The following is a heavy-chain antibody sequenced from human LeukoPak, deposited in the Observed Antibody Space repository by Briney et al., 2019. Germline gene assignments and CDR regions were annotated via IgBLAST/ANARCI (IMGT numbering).Heavy chain of an antibody. CDR2: IYYSGST. Sequence: SETLSLTCTVSGASISSTSYYWGWIRQPPGKGLEWIGSIYYSGSTYYDPSLKSRVTISVDTSKNQLSLKLSSVTAADTAVYYCARDSGRYYSHYDYWGQGTLVTVSS. CDR1: GASISSTSYY. J-gene: IGHJ4*02. V-gene: IGHV4-39*07. D-gene: IGHD1-26*01. CDR3: ARDSGRYYSHYDY.